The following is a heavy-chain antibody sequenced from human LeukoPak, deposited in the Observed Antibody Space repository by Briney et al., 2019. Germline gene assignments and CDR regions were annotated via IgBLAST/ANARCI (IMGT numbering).Heavy chain of an antibody. D-gene: IGHD2-8*01. J-gene: IGHJ5*02. CDR3: AKESRRYCTNPVWFDP. V-gene: IGHV3-30*18. CDR1: GFTFSSYG. CDR2: ISYDGSNK. Sequence: GGSLRLSCAASGFTFSSYGMHWVRQAPGKGLEWVAVISYDGSNKYYADSVKGRFTISRDNSKNTLYLEMNSLRAEDTAVYYCAKESRRYCTNPVWFDPWGQGTLVTVSS.